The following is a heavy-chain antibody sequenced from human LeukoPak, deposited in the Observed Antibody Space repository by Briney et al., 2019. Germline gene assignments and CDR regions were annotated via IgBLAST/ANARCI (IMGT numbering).Heavy chain of an antibody. D-gene: IGHD2-2*01. V-gene: IGHV4-59*01. J-gene: IGHJ4*02. CDR1: GGSISSYY. Sequence: SETLSLTCTVSGGSISSYYWSWIRQPPGKGLEWIGYIYYSGSTNYNPSLKSRVTISVDTSKNQFSLKLSSVTAADTAVYYCARAARGKAAIANFDYWGQGTLVTASS. CDR3: ARAARGKAAIANFDY. CDR2: IYYSGST.